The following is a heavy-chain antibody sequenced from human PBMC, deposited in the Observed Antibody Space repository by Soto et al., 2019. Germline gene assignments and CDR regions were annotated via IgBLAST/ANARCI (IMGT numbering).Heavy chain of an antibody. CDR1: GFTFSDYY. CDR3: ARAALWSGFNYYYMDV. V-gene: IGHV3-11*01. CDR2: ISSSGSTI. J-gene: IGHJ6*03. Sequence: GGSLRLSCAASGFTFSDYYMSWIRQAPGKGLEWVSYISSSGSTIYYADSVKGRFTISRDNAKNSLYLQMNSLRAEDTAVYYCARAALWSGFNYYYMDVWGKGTTVTVSS. D-gene: IGHD3-3*01.